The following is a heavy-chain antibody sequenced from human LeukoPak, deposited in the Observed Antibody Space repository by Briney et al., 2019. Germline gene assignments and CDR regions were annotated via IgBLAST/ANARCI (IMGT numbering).Heavy chain of an antibody. Sequence: GGSLRLSCAASGFTFSSHAMTWVRQAPGKGLEGVSAISGSGGSTYYADSVKGRFTISRDNSKNTLYLQMNSLRAEDTAVYYCANDNGGTNWFDPWGQGTLVTVSS. V-gene: IGHV3-23*01. J-gene: IGHJ5*02. CDR1: GFTFSSHA. CDR3: ANDNGGTNWFDP. CDR2: ISGSGGST.